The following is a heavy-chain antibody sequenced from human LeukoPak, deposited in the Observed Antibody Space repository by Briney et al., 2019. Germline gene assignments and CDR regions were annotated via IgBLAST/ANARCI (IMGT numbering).Heavy chain of an antibody. Sequence: PGGSLRLSCAASGFTFSSYGMHWVRQAPGKGLEWVAFIRYDGSNKYYADSVKGRFTISRDNSKNTLYLQMNSLRAEDTAVYYCAKETNHDSRLKVGSYYGAFDIWGQGTMVTVSS. D-gene: IGHD1-26*01. CDR3: AKETNHDSRLKVGSYYGAFDI. CDR2: IRYDGSNK. V-gene: IGHV3-30*02. J-gene: IGHJ3*02. CDR1: GFTFSSYG.